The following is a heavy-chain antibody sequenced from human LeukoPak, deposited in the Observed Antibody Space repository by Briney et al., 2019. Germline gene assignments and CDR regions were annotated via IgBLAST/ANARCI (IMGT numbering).Heavy chain of an antibody. V-gene: IGHV3-23*01. D-gene: IGHD3-22*01. CDR1: GFTFSSYA. Sequence: GGSLRLSCAASGFTFSSYAMSWVRQAPGKGLEWVSAISGSGGSTYYADSVKGRFTISRDNSKNTLYLQMNSLRAEDTAVYYCAKGTYYYDSSGAKDYWGQGTLVTVSS. CDR3: AKGTYYYDSSGAKDY. J-gene: IGHJ4*02. CDR2: ISGSGGST.